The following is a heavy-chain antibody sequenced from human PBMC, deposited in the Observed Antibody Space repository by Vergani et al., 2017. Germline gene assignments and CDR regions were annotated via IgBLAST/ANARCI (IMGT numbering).Heavy chain of an antibody. CDR3: ARDCPGGGGDCSAGWYFDL. Sequence: QVQLVQSGAAVKKPGASVKLSCKSSGYIFNSYYIHWVRQAPGQGLEWMGLLDPRGGPPTYAEKFEGRVTLTSDTSTSTFYMELRSLRSDDTAVYYCARDCPGGGGDCSAGWYFDLWGRGTLVTVSS. CDR1: GYIFNSYY. J-gene: IGHJ2*01. CDR2: LDPRGGPP. V-gene: IGHV1-46*02. D-gene: IGHD2-21*02.